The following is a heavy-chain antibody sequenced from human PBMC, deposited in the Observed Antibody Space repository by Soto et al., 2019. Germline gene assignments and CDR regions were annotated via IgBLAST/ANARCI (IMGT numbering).Heavy chain of an antibody. Sequence: PGGFLRLSCAASGFTFSSDWMHWVRQAPGKGLVWVSRINTDGSGTSYADSVKGRFTISRDNAKNTLYLQMNSLRAEDTAVYYCARDPLLLRFPFDSHYYFDYWGQGTLVTVSS. D-gene: IGHD5-12*01. V-gene: IGHV3-74*01. J-gene: IGHJ4*02. CDR1: GFTFSSDW. CDR3: ARDPLLLRFPFDSHYYFDY. CDR2: INTDGSGT.